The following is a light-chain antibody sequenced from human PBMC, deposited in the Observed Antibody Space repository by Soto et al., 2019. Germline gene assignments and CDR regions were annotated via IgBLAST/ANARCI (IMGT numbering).Light chain of an antibody. CDR2: DNN. J-gene: IGLJ1*01. CDR1: SSNIGSNH. CDR3: GAWDTSLSAYV. V-gene: IGLV1-51*01. Sequence: QSVLTQPPSVSAAPGQKVTISCSGSSSNIGSNHVSWYQHLPGTAPKLLIYDNNKRPSGIPDRFSGSKSGTSATLGVTGLQTGDEAGYYCGAWDTSLSAYVFGTGTKLTVL.